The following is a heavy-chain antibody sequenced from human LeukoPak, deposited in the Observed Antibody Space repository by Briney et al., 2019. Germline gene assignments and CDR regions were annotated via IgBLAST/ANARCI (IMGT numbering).Heavy chain of an antibody. CDR1: GFTFSNYW. CDR3: ARANFGVLADY. D-gene: IGHD3-3*01. J-gene: IGHJ4*02. CDR2: IETDGSST. Sequence: PGGSLRLSCAASGFTFSNYWMYWVRQAPGKGLMWVSRIETDGSSTNYADSVKGRFTISRDNAKNTLYLQMNSLTDDDTAVYYCARANFGVLADYWGQGTLVTVSA. V-gene: IGHV3-74*01.